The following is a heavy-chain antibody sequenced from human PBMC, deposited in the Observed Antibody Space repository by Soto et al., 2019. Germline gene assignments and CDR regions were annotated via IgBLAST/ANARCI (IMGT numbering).Heavy chain of an antibody. CDR1: GGSISSYY. D-gene: IGHD5-18*01. CDR2: IYYSGST. J-gene: IGHJ4*02. Sequence: SVSGGSISSYYWSWIRQPPGKGLEWIGCIYYSGSTNYNPSLKSRVTISVDTSKNQFSLKLNSVTAADTAVYYCASGFSYGYVDYWGQGTLVTVSS. CDR3: ASGFSYGYVDY. V-gene: IGHV4-59*01.